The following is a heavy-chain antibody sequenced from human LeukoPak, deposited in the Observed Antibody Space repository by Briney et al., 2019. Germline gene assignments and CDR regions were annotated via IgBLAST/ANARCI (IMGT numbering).Heavy chain of an antibody. CDR2: INPNSGGT. J-gene: IGHJ3*02. D-gene: IGHD2-2*01. CDR1: GYTFTGYY. Sequence: ASVKVSCKASGYTFTGYYMHWVRQAPGQGLEWMGWINPNSGGTNYAQKFQGGVTMTRDTSISTAYMELSRLRSDDTAVYYCARLIVVVPAAHDAFDIWGQGTMVTVSS. CDR3: ARLIVVVPAAHDAFDI. V-gene: IGHV1-2*02.